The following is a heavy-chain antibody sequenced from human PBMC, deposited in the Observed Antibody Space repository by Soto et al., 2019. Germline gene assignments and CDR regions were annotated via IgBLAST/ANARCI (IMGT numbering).Heavy chain of an antibody. CDR2: IYYSGST. Sequence: SETLSLTCTVSGGSISRSSYYWGRIRQTPGKGLEWIGSIYYSGSTYYNPSLKSRVTISVDTSKNQFSLKLSSVTAADTAVYYCARHLGDVVPAAGYYMDVWGKGTTVTVSS. J-gene: IGHJ6*03. D-gene: IGHD2-2*01. V-gene: IGHV4-39*01. CDR1: GGSISRSSYY. CDR3: ARHLGDVVPAAGYYMDV.